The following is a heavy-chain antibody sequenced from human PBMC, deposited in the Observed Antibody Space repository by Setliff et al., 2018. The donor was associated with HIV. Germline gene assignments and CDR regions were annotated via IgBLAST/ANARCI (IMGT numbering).Heavy chain of an antibody. Sequence: SVKVSCKASGGTFSSYAISWVRQAPGQGLEWVGGIIPILGIANYAQKFQGRVTITADKSTSTAYMGLSSLRSEDTAVYYCANYYYDSSGLFPRDAFDIWGQGTMVTVSS. D-gene: IGHD3-22*01. V-gene: IGHV1-69*10. CDR1: GGTFSSYA. CDR3: ANYYYDSSGLFPRDAFDI. J-gene: IGHJ3*02. CDR2: IIPILGIA.